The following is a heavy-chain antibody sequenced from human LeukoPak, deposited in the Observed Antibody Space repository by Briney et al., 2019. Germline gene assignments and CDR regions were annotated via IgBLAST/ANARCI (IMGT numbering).Heavy chain of an antibody. Sequence: SETLSLTCTVSGGSISSGSYYWSWIRQPAGKGLEWIGRIYTSGRSNYNPSLKSRVTISVDTSKTQFSLQLSSVPDADTAVYNCAREVVEYCSGGSCYSDWGNTLFDYWGQGTLVTVSS. CDR1: GGSISSGSYY. V-gene: IGHV4-61*02. J-gene: IGHJ4*02. D-gene: IGHD2-15*01. CDR3: AREVVEYCSGGSCYSDWGNTLFDY. CDR2: IYTSGRS.